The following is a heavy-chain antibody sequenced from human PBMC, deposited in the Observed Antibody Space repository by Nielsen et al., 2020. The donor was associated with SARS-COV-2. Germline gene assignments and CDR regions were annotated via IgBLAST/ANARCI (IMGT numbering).Heavy chain of an antibody. D-gene: IGHD3-22*01. CDR1: GYTFTSYG. CDR2: ISAHNGNT. V-gene: IGHV1-18*01. Sequence: ASVKVSCKASGYTFTSYGISWVRQAPGQGLEWMGWISAHNGNTNYAQKLQGRVTMTTDTSTSTAYMELRSLRSDDTAVYYCARVKWLTRKNYYYGMDVWGQGTTVTVSS. J-gene: IGHJ6*02. CDR3: ARVKWLTRKNYYYGMDV.